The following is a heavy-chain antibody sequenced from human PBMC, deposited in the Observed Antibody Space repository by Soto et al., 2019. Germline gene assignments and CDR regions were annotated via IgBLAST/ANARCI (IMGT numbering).Heavy chain of an antibody. J-gene: IGHJ3*02. Sequence: PGGSLRLSCAASGFTFSSYSINWVRQAPGKGLEWVSSISSSSSYIYYADSVKGRFNISRGNAKNSLYLQMNSLRAEDTAVYYCARTGTKNAFDIWGQGTMVAVSS. D-gene: IGHD1-1*01. CDR2: ISSSSSYI. CDR1: GFTFSSYS. V-gene: IGHV3-21*01. CDR3: ARTGTKNAFDI.